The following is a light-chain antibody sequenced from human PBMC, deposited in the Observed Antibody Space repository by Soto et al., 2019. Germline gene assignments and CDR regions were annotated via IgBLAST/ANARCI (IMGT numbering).Light chain of an antibody. CDR2: DAS. CDR1: QSVSSY. Sequence: EIVSTQSPATLSLSPGERATLSCRASQSVSSYLAWYQQKPGQAPRLLIYDASNRATGIPARFSGSGSGTDFTLTISSLEPEDFAVYYCQQRSNWHTFGQGTKVDIK. CDR3: QQRSNWHT. J-gene: IGKJ2*01. V-gene: IGKV3-11*01.